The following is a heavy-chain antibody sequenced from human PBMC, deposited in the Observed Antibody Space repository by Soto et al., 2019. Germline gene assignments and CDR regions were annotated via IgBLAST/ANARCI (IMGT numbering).Heavy chain of an antibody. Sequence: QVQLQESGPGLVKPSGTLSLTCAVSGVSIGSHDWGTWVRQPPGKGLEWIGESHQSGNTNYNSSLESRVTISLDKSKNHFSLQLSSVTVADTAVYYCATRDTGRVYWGQGTLVTVSS. CDR3: ATRDTGRVY. D-gene: IGHD5-18*01. CDR2: SHQSGNT. J-gene: IGHJ4*02. V-gene: IGHV4-4*02. CDR1: GVSIGSHDW.